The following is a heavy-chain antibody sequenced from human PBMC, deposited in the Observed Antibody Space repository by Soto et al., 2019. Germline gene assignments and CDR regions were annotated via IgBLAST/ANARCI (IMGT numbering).Heavy chain of an antibody. CDR3: ARDPKYPQQLTSDY. Sequence: ASVKLSCKASAGTFSSYTISWVRQAPGQGLEWMGRIIPILGIANYAQKFQGRVTITADKSTSTAYMELSSLRSEDTAVYYCARDPKYPQQLTSDYWGQGTLVTAPQ. CDR1: AGTFSSYT. D-gene: IGHD6-13*01. V-gene: IGHV1-69*04. J-gene: IGHJ4*02. CDR2: IIPILGIA.